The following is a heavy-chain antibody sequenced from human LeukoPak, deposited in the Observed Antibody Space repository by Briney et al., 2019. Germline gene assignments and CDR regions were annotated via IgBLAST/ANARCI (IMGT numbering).Heavy chain of an antibody. CDR1: GGTFSSYA. Sequence: GSSVKVSCKASGGTFSSYAISWVRQAPGQGLEWMGRIIPIFGIANYAQKFQGRVTITADKSTSTAYMELSSLRSEDTAVYYCAREAVNSGGSESDYWGQGTLVTVSS. CDR3: AREAVNSGGSESDY. CDR2: IIPIFGIA. V-gene: IGHV1-69*04. D-gene: IGHD2-15*01. J-gene: IGHJ4*02.